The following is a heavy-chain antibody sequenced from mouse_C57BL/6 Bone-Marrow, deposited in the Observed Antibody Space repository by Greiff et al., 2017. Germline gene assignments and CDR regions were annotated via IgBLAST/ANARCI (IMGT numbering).Heavy chain of an antibody. J-gene: IGHJ2*01. CDR3: RGLLRYRY. Sequence: VQLQQSGPELVKPGASVKISCKASGYSFTGYYMNWVKQSPDKSLEWIGEIYPRSGNTYYNEKFKGKATLTADKSSSTAYMELRSLTSEDSAVYFCARGLLRYRYWGQGTTLTVSS. V-gene: IGHV1-83*01. D-gene: IGHD1-1*01. CDR1: YSFTGYYM. CDR2: YPRSGNTY.